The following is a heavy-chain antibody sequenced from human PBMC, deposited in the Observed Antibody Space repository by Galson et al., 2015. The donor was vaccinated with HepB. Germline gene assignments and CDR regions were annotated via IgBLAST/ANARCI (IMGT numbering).Heavy chain of an antibody. CDR2: IIPIFGTA. V-gene: IGHV1-69*13. Sequence: SVKVSCKASGYTLTTYAINWVRQAPGQGLEWMGGIIPIFGTANYAQKFQGRVTITADESTSTAYMELSSLRSEDTAVYYCAKTLRGFNYYYGMDVWGQGTTVTVSS. D-gene: IGHD3-10*01. CDR3: AKTLRGFNYYYGMDV. J-gene: IGHJ6*02. CDR1: GYTLTTYA.